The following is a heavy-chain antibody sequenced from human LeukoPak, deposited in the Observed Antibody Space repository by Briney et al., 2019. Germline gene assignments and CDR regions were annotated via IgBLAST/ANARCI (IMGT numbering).Heavy chain of an antibody. J-gene: IGHJ4*02. CDR1: GGSISSYY. CDR2: IYYSGST. CDR3: ARQRVGYSTGWYSFDY. D-gene: IGHD6-19*01. V-gene: IGHV4-59*08. Sequence: SSETLSLTCTVSGGSISSYYWSWIRQPPGKGLEWIGFIYYSGSTNYNPSLKSRATISVDTSKNQVSLKLSSVTAADTAVYYCARQRVGYSTGWYSFDYWGQGTRVTVSS.